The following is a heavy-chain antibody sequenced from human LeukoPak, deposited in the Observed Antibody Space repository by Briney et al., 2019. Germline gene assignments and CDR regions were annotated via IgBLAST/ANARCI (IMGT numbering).Heavy chain of an antibody. Sequence: GASVKVSCKASGYTFTSYAMHWVRQAPGQRLEWMGWINAGNGNTKYSQKFQGRVTITRDTSASTAYMELSSLRSEDTAVYYCARDRPILWFGELLSAEYFQHWGQGTLVTVSS. CDR1: GYTFTSYA. D-gene: IGHD3-10*01. CDR3: ARDRPILWFGELLSAEYFQH. CDR2: INAGNGNT. J-gene: IGHJ1*01. V-gene: IGHV1-3*01.